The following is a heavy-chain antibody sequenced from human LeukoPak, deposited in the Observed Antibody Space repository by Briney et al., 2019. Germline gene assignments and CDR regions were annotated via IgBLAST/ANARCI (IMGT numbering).Heavy chain of an antibody. Sequence: PGGSLRLSCAASGFTFSTYAMSWVRQAPGKGLEWVSAISGSGGSTYYADSVKGRFTISRDNSKNTLYLQMNSLRAEDTAVYYCAKSGSSIAARPGVYWGQGTLVTVSS. V-gene: IGHV3-23*01. D-gene: IGHD6-6*01. J-gene: IGHJ4*02. CDR3: AKSGSSIAARPGVY. CDR2: ISGSGGST. CDR1: GFTFSTYA.